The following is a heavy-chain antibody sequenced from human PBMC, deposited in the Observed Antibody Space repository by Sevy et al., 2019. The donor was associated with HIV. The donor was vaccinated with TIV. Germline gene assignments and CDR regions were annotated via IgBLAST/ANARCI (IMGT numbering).Heavy chain of an antibody. D-gene: IGHD3-3*01. CDR1: GFTFNTYT. V-gene: IGHV3-30-3*01. CDR3: ATEYYDFWSGPINFYFGIDV. CDR2: ISHDGSNK. Sequence: GGSLRLSCAASGFTFNTYTMHWVRQAPGKGLEWVAAISHDGSNKNYADSVKGRFTVSRDNSKNTVSLQMNSLRREDTALYYCATEYYDFWSGPINFYFGIDVRGQGTTVTVSS. J-gene: IGHJ6*02.